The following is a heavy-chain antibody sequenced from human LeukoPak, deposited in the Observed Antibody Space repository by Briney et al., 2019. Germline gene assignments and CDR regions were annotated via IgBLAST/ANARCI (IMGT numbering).Heavy chain of an antibody. Sequence: SETLSLTCTVSGGSISSSNYYWGWIRQPPGKGLEWIGSIYYSGSTYYNPSLKSRVTISVDTSKNQFSLKLSSVTAADTAVYYCARGGFYCGGDCYVDYWGQGTLVTVSS. CDR3: ARGGFYCGGDCYVDY. V-gene: IGHV4-39*01. D-gene: IGHD2-21*02. J-gene: IGHJ4*02. CDR1: GGSISSSNYY. CDR2: IYYSGST.